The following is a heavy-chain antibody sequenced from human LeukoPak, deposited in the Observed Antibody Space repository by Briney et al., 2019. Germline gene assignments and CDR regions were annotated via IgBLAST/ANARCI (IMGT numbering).Heavy chain of an antibody. CDR2: INHSGST. D-gene: IGHD2-15*01. V-gene: IGHV4-34*01. J-gene: IGHJ6*02. Sequence: SETLSLTCALYGGSFSGYYWSWIRQPPGKGLEWIGEINHSGSTNYHPSLKSRVTISVDTSKNQFSLKLSSVAAADTAVYYCGRAEVAGYCSGGSCYPYYYYGMDVWGQGTTVTVSS. CDR3: GRAEVAGYCSGGSCYPYYYYGMDV. CDR1: GGSFSGYY.